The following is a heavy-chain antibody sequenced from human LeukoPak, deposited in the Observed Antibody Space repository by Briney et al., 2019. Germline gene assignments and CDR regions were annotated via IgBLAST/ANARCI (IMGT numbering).Heavy chain of an antibody. CDR1: GFTFSSYA. D-gene: IGHD6-19*01. J-gene: IGHJ4*02. Sequence: GSLRLSCAASGFTFSSYAMSWVRQAPGKGLEWVSAISGSGISTYYADSVKGRFTISRDSSKNTLYLQMNSLRAEGTAVYYCAKRPRAVAEAYFDYWGQGTLVTVSS. V-gene: IGHV3-23*01. CDR3: AKRPRAVAEAYFDY. CDR2: ISGSGIST.